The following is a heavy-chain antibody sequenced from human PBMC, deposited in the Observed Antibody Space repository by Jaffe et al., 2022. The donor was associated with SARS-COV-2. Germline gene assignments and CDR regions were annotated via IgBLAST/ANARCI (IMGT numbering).Heavy chain of an antibody. D-gene: IGHD3-22*01. CDR3: AKEYYYDSSGYYYYYGMDV. CDR2: ISYDGSNK. J-gene: IGHJ6*02. Sequence: QVQLVESGGGVVQPGRSLRLSCAASGFTFSSYGMHWVRQAPGKGLEWVAVISYDGSNKYYADSVKGRFTISRDNSKNTLYLQMNSLRAEDTAVYYCAKEYYYDSSGYYYYYGMDVWGQGTTVTVSS. CDR1: GFTFSSYG. V-gene: IGHV3-30*18.